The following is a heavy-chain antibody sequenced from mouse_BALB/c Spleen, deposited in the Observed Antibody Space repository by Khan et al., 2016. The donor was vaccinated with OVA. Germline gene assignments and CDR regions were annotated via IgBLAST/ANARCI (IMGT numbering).Heavy chain of an antibody. D-gene: IGHD2-14*01. CDR2: IYAGGGNT. Sequence: QVRLQQSGAELVRPGSSMKISCKASGYAFSNYWMNWVKLGPGQGLEWIGQIYAGGGNTNYNGKFKDKATMNADKSSSTAYMQHSSLTSEDSASYFCARSGYDFFAYWGQGTLVTVSA. V-gene: IGHV1-80*01. J-gene: IGHJ3*01. CDR1: GYAFSNYW. CDR3: ARSGYDFFAY.